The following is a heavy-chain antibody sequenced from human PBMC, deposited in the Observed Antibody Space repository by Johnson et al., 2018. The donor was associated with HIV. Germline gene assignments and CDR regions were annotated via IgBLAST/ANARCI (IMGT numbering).Heavy chain of an antibody. J-gene: IGHJ3*02. CDR3: AKVGAQQWDAFDI. CDR2: IHWNGGST. V-gene: IGHV3-20*04. D-gene: IGHD3-16*01. CDR1: GFTFDDYG. Sequence: MQLVESGGRVVRPGESLRLSCAASGFTFDDYGMSWVRQAPGKGLEWVSGIHWNGGSTGYADSVMGRFTISRDNSKNTLYLQMNSLRAEDTALYYCAKVGAQQWDAFDIWGQGTMVTVSS.